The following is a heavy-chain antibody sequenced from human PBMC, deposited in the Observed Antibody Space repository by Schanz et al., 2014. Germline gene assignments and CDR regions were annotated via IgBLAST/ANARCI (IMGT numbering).Heavy chain of an antibody. CDR3: ARRELGPSNYDTLTALYDAFDV. CDR2: VSAYSGNT. Sequence: QVQLVQSGGEVKTPGASVKVSCKASGYTFTSYGISWVRQAPGQGLEWMGWVSAYSGNTNYAQKFQGRVTMTTDTSTSTAYMELRSLRSDDTAVYCCARRELGPSNYDTLTALYDAFDVWGQGTMVTVSS. CDR1: GYTFTSYG. V-gene: IGHV1-18*04. J-gene: IGHJ3*01. D-gene: IGHD3-9*01.